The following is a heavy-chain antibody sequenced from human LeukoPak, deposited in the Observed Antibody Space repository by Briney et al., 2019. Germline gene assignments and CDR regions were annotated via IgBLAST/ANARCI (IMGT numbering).Heavy chain of an antibody. D-gene: IGHD2-2*01. CDR3: ARLVPAAKGAWFDP. CDR2: IYTSGST. V-gene: IGHV4-61*02. Sequence: PSETLSLTCTVSGGSISSGSYYWSWIRQPAGKGLEWIGRIYTSGSTNYNPSLKSRVTMSVDTSKNQFSLKLSSVTAADTAVYYCARLVPAAKGAWFDPWGQGTLVTVSS. J-gene: IGHJ5*02. CDR1: GGSISSGSYY.